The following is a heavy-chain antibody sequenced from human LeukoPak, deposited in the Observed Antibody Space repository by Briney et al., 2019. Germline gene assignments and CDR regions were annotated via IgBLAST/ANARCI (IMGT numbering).Heavy chain of an antibody. D-gene: IGHD3-22*01. CDR1: GYTFTVYY. J-gene: IGHJ4*02. V-gene: IGHV1-2*02. Sequence: GASVKVSCKASGYTFTVYYMHWVRQAPGQGGEWMGWINPNSGGTNYAQKFQGRVTMTRDTSISTAYMELSRLRSDDTAVYYCARDFVPGPPKGWLLLLYYFDYWGQGTLVTVSS. CDR2: INPNSGGT. CDR3: ARDFVPGPPKGWLLLLYYFDY.